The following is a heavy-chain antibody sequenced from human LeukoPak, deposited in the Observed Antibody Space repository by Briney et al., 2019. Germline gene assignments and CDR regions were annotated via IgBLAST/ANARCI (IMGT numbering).Heavy chain of an antibody. CDR1: GFTFSSYG. Sequence: GRSLRLSCAASGFTFSSYGMHWVRQAPGKGLEWVAVIWYDGSKEYYADSVKGRFTISRDNSKNTLYLQMNSLRAEDTSVYYCARGAHIQDSGTYYFYYFDYWGQGTLVTVSS. CDR2: IWYDGSKE. V-gene: IGHV3-33*01. CDR3: ARGAHIQDSGTYYFYYFDY. J-gene: IGHJ4*02. D-gene: IGHD3-10*01.